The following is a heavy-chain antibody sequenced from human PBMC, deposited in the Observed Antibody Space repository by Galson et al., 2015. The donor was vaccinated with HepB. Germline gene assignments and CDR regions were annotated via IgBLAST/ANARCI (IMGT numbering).Heavy chain of an antibody. D-gene: IGHD6-19*01. CDR3: ARERQFLRDFDS. V-gene: IGHV3-11*01. Sequence: SLRLSCAASGFTFTDHYMSWIRQAPGKGLEWVSYISGSGSFINYADSAKGRFTMSRDNAKNSVYLQLNSLRVEDTAVYYCARERQFLRDFDSWGQGTLVTVSS. CDR2: ISGSGSFI. CDR1: GFTFTDHY. J-gene: IGHJ4*02.